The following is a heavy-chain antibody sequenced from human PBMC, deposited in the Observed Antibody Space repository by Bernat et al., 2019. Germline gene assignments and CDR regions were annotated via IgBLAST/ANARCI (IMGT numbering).Heavy chain of an antibody. J-gene: IGHJ4*02. CDR2: ISSSSSYI. CDR1: GFTFSSYS. V-gene: IGHV3-21*01. D-gene: IGHD3-9*01. Sequence: EVQLVESGGGLVKPGGSLRLSCAASGFTFSSYSMNWVRQAPGKGLEWVSSISSSSSYIYYADSVKGRFTISRDKAKNSLYLQMNSLRAEDTAVYYCAREPNYDILTGYPPYFDYWGQGTLVTVSS. CDR3: AREPNYDILTGYPPYFDY.